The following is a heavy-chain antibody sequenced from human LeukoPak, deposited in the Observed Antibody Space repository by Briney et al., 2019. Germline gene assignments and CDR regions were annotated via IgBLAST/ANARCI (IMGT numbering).Heavy chain of an antibody. V-gene: IGHV4-39*07. CDR3: AREIITMIVVVIAPDAFDI. CDR1: GGSISSSSYY. CDR2: IYYSGST. D-gene: IGHD3-22*01. Sequence: SETLSLTCTVSGGSISSSSYYWGWIRQPPGKGLEWIGSIYYSGSTYYNPSLKSRVTISVDTSKNQFSLKLSSVTAADTAVYYCAREIITMIVVVIAPDAFDIWGQGTMVTVSS. J-gene: IGHJ3*02.